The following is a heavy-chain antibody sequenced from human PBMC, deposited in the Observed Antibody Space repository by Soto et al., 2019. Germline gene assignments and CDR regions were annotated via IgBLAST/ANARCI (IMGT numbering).Heavy chain of an antibody. CDR2: ISSTGSLI. CDR3: TRGGGWHQGYYHYYGMDV. V-gene: IGHV3-48*03. D-gene: IGHD1-26*01. Sequence: EVQLVESGGGLVQPGGSLRLSCAASKFTFSSFEVNWVRQAPGKGLEWISYISSTGSLIYYADSVKGRFTISRDNAKNYLYLQMNSLRPEDTAIYYCTRGGGWHQGYYHYYGMDVW. CDR1: KFTFSSFE. J-gene: IGHJ6*01.